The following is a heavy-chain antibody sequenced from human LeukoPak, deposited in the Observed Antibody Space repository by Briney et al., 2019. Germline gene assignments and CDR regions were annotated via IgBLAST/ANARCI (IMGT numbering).Heavy chain of an antibody. Sequence: GGSLRLSCAASGFTFSSYWMSWVRQAPGKGLEWVANLKQDGSEKYYMDSVRGRFTISRDNAKNSLYLQMNSLRAEDTAVYYCARDLGKIGGNSSPFDCWGQGTLVTVSS. V-gene: IGHV3-7*01. CDR2: LKQDGSEK. D-gene: IGHD4-23*01. CDR3: ARDLGKIGGNSSPFDC. J-gene: IGHJ4*02. CDR1: GFTFSSYW.